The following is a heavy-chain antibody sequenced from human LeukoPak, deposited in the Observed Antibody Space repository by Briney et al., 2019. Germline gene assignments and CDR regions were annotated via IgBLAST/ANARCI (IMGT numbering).Heavy chain of an antibody. CDR3: ARGRQIRNRIAAADSLFGP. CDR2: INRSGST. CDR1: GGSFSGYY. D-gene: IGHD6-13*01. J-gene: IGHJ5*02. Sequence: SETLPLTCAVYGGSFSGYYWSWIRQPPGKGLEWLGEINRSGSTNYNPSLKSRVTISVDTSKNQSSLKLSSVTAADTAVYYCARGRQIRNRIAAADSLFGPWGQGTLVTVSS. V-gene: IGHV4-34*01.